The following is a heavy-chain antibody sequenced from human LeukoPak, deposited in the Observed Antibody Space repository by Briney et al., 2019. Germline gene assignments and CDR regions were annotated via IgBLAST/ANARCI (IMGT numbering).Heavy chain of an antibody. CDR3: ARQTMVRGVRFDY. CDR2: IIPIFGTA. D-gene: IGHD3-10*01. Sequence: ASVKVSCKASGGTFSSYAISWVRQAPGPGLEWMGRIIPIFGTANYAQKFQGRVTITTDESTSTAYMELSSLRSEDTAVYYCARQTMVRGVRFDYWGQGTLVTVSS. J-gene: IGHJ4*02. CDR1: GGTFSSYA. V-gene: IGHV1-69*05.